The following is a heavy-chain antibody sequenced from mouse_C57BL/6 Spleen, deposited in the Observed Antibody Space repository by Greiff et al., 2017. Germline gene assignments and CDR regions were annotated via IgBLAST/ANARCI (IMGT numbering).Heavy chain of an antibody. V-gene: IGHV1-54*01. CDR1: GYAFTNYL. Sequence: VKLQQSGAELVRPGTSVKVSCKASGYAFTNYLIEWVKQRPGQGLEWIGVINPGSGGTNYNEKFKGKATLTADKSASTAYMQLSSLTSEDSAVYFCARGSYYGYYAMDYWGQGTSVTVSS. J-gene: IGHJ4*01. CDR3: ARGSYYGYYAMDY. CDR2: INPGSGGT. D-gene: IGHD1-2*01.